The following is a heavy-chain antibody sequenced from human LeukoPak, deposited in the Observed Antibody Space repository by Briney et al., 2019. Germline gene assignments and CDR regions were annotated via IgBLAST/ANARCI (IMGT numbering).Heavy chain of an antibody. J-gene: IGHJ4*02. Sequence: SETLSLTCTVSGGSISSGGYYWSWIRQHPGKGLEWIGYIYYSGSTYYNPSLKSRFTISVDTSKNHFSLKLSSVTAADTAVSYCAREEAMAYYFDYWGQGTLVTVSS. CDR3: AREEAMAYYFDY. CDR1: GGSISSGGYY. CDR2: IYYSGST. D-gene: IGHD5-18*01. V-gene: IGHV4-31*03.